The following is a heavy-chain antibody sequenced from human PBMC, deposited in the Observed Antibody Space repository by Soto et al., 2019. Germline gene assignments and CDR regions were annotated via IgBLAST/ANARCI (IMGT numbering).Heavy chain of an antibody. CDR3: ARQKFCTSVSCHFDY. J-gene: IGHJ4*02. Sequence: QLQLQESGPGLVKPSETLSLTCTVSGGSITSSSYYWGWIRQPPGKGLEWIGSIYYSGSTYYNPSLKSRVTISVDTSKNQFSRNLSSVTAADTAMYYCARQKFCTSVSCHFDYWGQGTLVTVSS. D-gene: IGHD2-2*01. CDR2: IYYSGST. V-gene: IGHV4-39*01. CDR1: GGSITSSSYY.